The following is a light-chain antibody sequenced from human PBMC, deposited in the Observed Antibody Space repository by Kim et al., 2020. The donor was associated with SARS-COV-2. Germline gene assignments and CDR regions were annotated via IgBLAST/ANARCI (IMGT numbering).Light chain of an antibody. CDR1: KLGDKY. CDR3: QAWDSSTAGV. V-gene: IGLV3-1*01. CDR2: QDK. Sequence: SPGQTATITCSGDKLGDKYACWYQQKPGQSPVLVIYQDKKRPSGIPERFSGSNSGNTATLTISGTQAMDEADYYCQAWDSSTAGVFGTGTKVTVL. J-gene: IGLJ1*01.